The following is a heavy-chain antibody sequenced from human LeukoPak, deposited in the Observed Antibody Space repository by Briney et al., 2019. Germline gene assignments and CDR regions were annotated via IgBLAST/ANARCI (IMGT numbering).Heavy chain of an antibody. CDR3: ARDSYYGGTQDY. J-gene: IGHJ4*02. CDR2: ISTSGGTI. CDR1: GFTVSRNY. V-gene: IGHV3-48*03. D-gene: IGHD4-23*01. Sequence: GGSLRLSCAASGFTVSRNYMSWVRQAPGKGLEWVSYISTSGGTIYYADSVKGRFTISRDNAKNSLYLQMNSLRAEDTAVYYCARDSYYGGTQDYWGQGTLVTVSS.